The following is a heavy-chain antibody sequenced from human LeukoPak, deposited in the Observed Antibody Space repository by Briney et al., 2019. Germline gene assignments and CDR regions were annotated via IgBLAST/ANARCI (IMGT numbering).Heavy chain of an antibody. J-gene: IGHJ6*02. CDR3: TRQTDLPAAIPQTYYGMDV. CDR1: GFTFSGSA. CDR2: IRSKANSYAT. V-gene: IGHV3-73*01. D-gene: IGHD2-2*01. Sequence: GGSLRLSCAASGFTFSGSAMHWVRQASGKGLEWVGRIRSKANSYATAYAASVKGRFTISRDDSKNTAYLQMNSLKTEDTAVYYCTRQTDLPAAIPQTYYGMDVWGQGTTVTVSS.